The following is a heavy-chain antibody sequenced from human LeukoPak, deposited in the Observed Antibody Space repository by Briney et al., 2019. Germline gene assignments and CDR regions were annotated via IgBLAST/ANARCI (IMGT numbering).Heavy chain of an antibody. CDR3: ARVHNTIY. D-gene: IGHD5-24*01. CDR2: ISSSSRMV. Sequence: GGSLRLSCGGSGFALNDYYVNWLRQAPGKGLEWIAYISSSSRMVNYADSVKGRFTVSRDYAKNSVYLEMTSLRGEDTAVYFCARVHNTIYWGQGILVSVSS. CDR1: GFALNDYY. V-gene: IGHV3-11*04. J-gene: IGHJ4*02.